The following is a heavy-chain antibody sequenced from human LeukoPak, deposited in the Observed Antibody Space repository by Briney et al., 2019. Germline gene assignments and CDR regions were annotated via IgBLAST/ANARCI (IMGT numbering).Heavy chain of an antibody. CDR2: INHSGST. J-gene: IGHJ4*02. CDR1: GGSFSGYY. V-gene: IGHV4-34*01. D-gene: IGHD5/OR15-5a*01. Sequence: SETLSLTCAVYGGSFSGYYWGWIRQPPGKGLEWIGEINHSGSTNYNPSLKSRVTISVDTSKNQFSLKLSSVTAADTAVYYCARGRSRRRASPIDYWGQGTLVTVSS. CDR3: ARGRSRRRASPIDY.